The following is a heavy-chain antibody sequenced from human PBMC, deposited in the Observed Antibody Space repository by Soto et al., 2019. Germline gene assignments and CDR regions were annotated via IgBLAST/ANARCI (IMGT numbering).Heavy chain of an antibody. J-gene: IGHJ6*02. CDR1: GIIFEAHA. Sequence: QEVLVESGGGVVRPGSSLRLSCVTSGIIFEAHAFHWVRQAPGKGLEWVALIWYGGMTYYEDSVEGRFSISRDNSRKTVCLQMNHLGPEDWGVYYCVGVRHNYDKRLDVWGQGTTVSVSS. V-gene: IGHV3-33*01. CDR2: IWYGGMT. D-gene: IGHD3-22*01. CDR3: VGVRHNYDKRLDV.